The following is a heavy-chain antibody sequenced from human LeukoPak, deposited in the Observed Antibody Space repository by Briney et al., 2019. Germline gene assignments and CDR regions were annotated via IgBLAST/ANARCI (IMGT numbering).Heavy chain of an antibody. V-gene: IGHV1-3*01. CDR3: ASGQYSSGWYPRGLDP. CDR1: GYTFTSYA. CDR2: INAGNGNT. D-gene: IGHD6-19*01. Sequence: GASVKVSCKASGYTFTSYAMHWVRQAPGQRLEWMGWINAGNGNTKYSQKFQGRVTITRDTSASTAYMELSSLRSEDTAVYYCASGQYSSGWYPRGLDPWGQGTLVTVSS. J-gene: IGHJ5*02.